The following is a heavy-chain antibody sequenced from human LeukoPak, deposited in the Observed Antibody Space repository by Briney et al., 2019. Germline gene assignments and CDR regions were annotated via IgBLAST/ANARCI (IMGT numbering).Heavy chain of an antibody. Sequence: GGSLRLSCAASGFTFSSYAMSWVRQAPGKGLEWVSAISGSGGSTYYADSVKGRFTISRDNSKNTLYLQMNSLRAEDTAVYYCAKPDITYYDFWSGYYFGYWGQGTLVTVSS. D-gene: IGHD3-3*01. CDR1: GFTFSSYA. CDR2: ISGSGGST. V-gene: IGHV3-23*01. CDR3: AKPDITYYDFWSGYYFGY. J-gene: IGHJ4*02.